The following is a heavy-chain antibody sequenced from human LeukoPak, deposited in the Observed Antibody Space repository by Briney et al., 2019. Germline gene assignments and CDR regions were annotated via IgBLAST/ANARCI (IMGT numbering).Heavy chain of an antibody. J-gene: IGHJ1*01. V-gene: IGHV1-2*06. CDR3: ARDSSDIRSLIAH. CDR2: INPNSGGT. D-gene: IGHD2-15*01. Sequence: ASVKVSCKASGYTFTGYYMHWVRQAPGQGLEWMGRINPNSGGTNYAQKFQGRVTMTRDTSISTAYMELSRLRSGDTAVYYCARDSSDIRSLIAHWGQGTLVTVSS. CDR1: GYTFTGYY.